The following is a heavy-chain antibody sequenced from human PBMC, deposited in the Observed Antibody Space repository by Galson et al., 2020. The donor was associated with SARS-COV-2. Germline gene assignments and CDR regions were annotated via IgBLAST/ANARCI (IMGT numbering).Heavy chain of an antibody. D-gene: IGHD3-3*01. V-gene: IGHV3-33*01. CDR2: LWYDGRNQ. CDR1: GFPFRRYG. J-gene: IGHJ6*02. Sequence: QLGESLQISCAASGFPFRRYGMHWVRQAPGTGLEWVSVLWYDGRNQYYADSVTGRFTLSRDNYKNTLYLPMNSLRAEDTAVYYCAREQAYYDGWTGYRRRSSYYYYYGMDVWGQGTTVTVSS. CDR3: AREQAYYDGWTGYRRRSSYYYYYGMDV.